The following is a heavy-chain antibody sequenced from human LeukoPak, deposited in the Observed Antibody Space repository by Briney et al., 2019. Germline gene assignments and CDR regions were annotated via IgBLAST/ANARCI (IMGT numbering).Heavy chain of an antibody. Sequence: GASVMVSCKGSGGTFSSYAISGVGQAPGEGVEWMGRIIPILGIANYAQKFHGRVTITADKSTSTAYMELSSLRSEYTAVYYCARDSNLPQYYCMDVWGQGTTVTVSS. J-gene: IGHJ6*02. CDR1: GGTFSSYA. CDR3: ARDSNLPQYYCMDV. CDR2: IIPILGIA. D-gene: IGHD4/OR15-4a*01. V-gene: IGHV1-69*04.